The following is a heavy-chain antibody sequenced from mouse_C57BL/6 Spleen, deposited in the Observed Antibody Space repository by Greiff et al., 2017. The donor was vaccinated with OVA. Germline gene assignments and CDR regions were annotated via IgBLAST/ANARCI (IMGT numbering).Heavy chain of an antibody. D-gene: IGHD4-1*01. J-gene: IGHJ2*01. Sequence: EVKVVESGGGLVKPGGSLKLSCAASGFTFSDYGMHWVRQAPEKGLEWVAYISSGSSTIYYADTVKGRFTISRDNAKNTLFLQMTSLRSEDTAMYYCARWGLTGDFDYWGQGTTLTVSS. V-gene: IGHV5-17*01. CDR2: ISSGSSTI. CDR3: ARWGLTGDFDY. CDR1: GFTFSDYG.